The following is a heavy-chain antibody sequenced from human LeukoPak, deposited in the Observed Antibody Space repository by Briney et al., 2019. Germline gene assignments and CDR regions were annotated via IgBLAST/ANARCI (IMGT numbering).Heavy chain of an antibody. Sequence: GESLKISCKGSGYSFTSYWIGWVRQMPGKGLEWMGIIYPSDSDTRYSPSFQGQVTMSADKSISTAYLQWSSLKASDTAMYYCARRTNDRSGFYLFDNWGQGTLVTVSS. CDR3: ARRTNDRSGFYLFDN. J-gene: IGHJ4*02. V-gene: IGHV5-51*01. CDR2: IYPSDSDT. D-gene: IGHD3-22*01. CDR1: GYSFTSYW.